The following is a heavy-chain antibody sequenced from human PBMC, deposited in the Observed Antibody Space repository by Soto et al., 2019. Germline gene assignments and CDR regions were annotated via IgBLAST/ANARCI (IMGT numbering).Heavy chain of an antibody. J-gene: IGHJ4*02. V-gene: IGHV4-59*01. CDR3: ASFRELPVHQYYFDY. CDR1: GGSISSYD. Sequence: SETLSLTCTVSGGSISSYDWSWIRQPPGKGLEWIGYIYYSGSTNDNPSLKSRVTISVDTSKNQFSLKLSSVTAADTAVYYCASFRELPVHQYYFDYWGQGTLVTVSS. CDR2: IYYSGST. D-gene: IGHD1-7*01.